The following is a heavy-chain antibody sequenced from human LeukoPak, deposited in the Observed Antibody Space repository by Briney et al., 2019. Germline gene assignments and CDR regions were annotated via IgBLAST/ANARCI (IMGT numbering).Heavy chain of an antibody. Sequence: SGGSLRLSCAASGFTFSSYAMPWVRQAPGKGLEWVAVISYDGSNKYYADSVKGRFTISRDNSKNTLYLQMNSLRAEDTAVYYCARVKSSRFGELLSPFDYWGQGTLVTVSS. CDR2: ISYDGSNK. CDR3: ARVKSSRFGELLSPFDY. J-gene: IGHJ4*02. CDR1: GFTFSSYA. V-gene: IGHV3-30-3*01. D-gene: IGHD3-10*01.